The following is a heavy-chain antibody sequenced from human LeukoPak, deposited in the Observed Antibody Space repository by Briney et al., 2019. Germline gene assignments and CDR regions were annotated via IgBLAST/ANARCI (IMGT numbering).Heavy chain of an antibody. Sequence: SQTLSLTCTVSGGSISSGSYCWSWIRQPAGKGLEWIGRIYTSGSTNYNPSLKSRVTISVDTSKNQFSLKLSSVTAADTAVYYCARVLGRYFDWYLSRADAFDIWGQGTMVTVSS. V-gene: IGHV4-61*02. D-gene: IGHD3-9*01. CDR3: ARVLGRYFDWYLSRADAFDI. J-gene: IGHJ3*02. CDR1: GGSISSGSYC. CDR2: IYTSGST.